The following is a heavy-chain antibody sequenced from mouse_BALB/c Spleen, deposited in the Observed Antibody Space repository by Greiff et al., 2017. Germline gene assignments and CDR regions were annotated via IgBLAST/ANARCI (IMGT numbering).Heavy chain of an antibody. V-gene: IGHV5-6-4*01. CDR1: GFTFSSYT. Sequence: EVMLVESGGGLVKPGGSLKLSCAASGFTFSSYTMSWVRQTPEKRLEWVATIRSGGSYTYYPDSVKGRFTISRDNAKNTLYLQMSSLKSEDTAMYYCTRERYSYYAMDYWGQGTSVTVSS. J-gene: IGHJ4*01. CDR3: TRERYSYYAMDY. D-gene: IGHD2-14*01. CDR2: IRSGGSYT.